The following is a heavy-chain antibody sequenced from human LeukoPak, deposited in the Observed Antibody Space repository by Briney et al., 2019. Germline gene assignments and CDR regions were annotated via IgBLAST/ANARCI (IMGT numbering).Heavy chain of an antibody. Sequence: PSETLSLTCTVSGGSISSGGYYWSWIRQHPGKGLEWIGYIYYSGSTYYNPSLKSRVTISVDTSKNQFSLKLSSVTAADTAVYYCARGRDGSVRGDFDPWGQGTLVTVSS. CDR3: ARGRDGSVRGDFDP. CDR2: IYYSGST. D-gene: IGHD3-10*01. J-gene: IGHJ5*02. V-gene: IGHV4-31*03. CDR1: GGSISSGGYY.